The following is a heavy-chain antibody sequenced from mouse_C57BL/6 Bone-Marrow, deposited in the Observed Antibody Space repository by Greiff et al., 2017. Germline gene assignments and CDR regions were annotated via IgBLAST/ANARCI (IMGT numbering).Heavy chain of an antibody. CDR3: ARVEYGYDNY. D-gene: IGHD2-2*01. CDR1: GYTFTSYW. V-gene: IGHV1-53*01. J-gene: IGHJ2*01. Sequence: QVQLQQPGTELVKPGASVMLSCKATGYTFTSYWLLCVKRRLAQGHQWFGNIIPSHGGTNSNESLKNKATLTVDKPSSTAYMQLSSLTSENSAVYYCARVEYGYDNYWGQGATRTDSS. CDR2: IIPSHGGT.